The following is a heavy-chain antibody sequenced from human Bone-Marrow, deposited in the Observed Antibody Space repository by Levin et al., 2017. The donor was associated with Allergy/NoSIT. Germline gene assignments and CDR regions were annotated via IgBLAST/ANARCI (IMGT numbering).Heavy chain of an antibody. D-gene: IGHD5-12*01. J-gene: IGHJ3*02. V-gene: IGHV3-23*01. CDR2: ISGSGGST. CDR3: AKTGRLQWLLLIDAFDI. CDR1: GFTFSSYA. Sequence: PGGSLRLSCAASGFTFSSYAMSWVRQAPGKGLEWVSAISGSGGSTYYADSVKGRFTISRDNSKNTLYLQMNSLRAEDTAVYYCAKTGRLQWLLLIDAFDIWGQGTMVTVSS.